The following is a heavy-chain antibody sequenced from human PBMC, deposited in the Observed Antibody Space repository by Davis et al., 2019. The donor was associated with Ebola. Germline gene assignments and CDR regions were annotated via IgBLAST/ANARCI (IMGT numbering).Heavy chain of an antibody. J-gene: IGHJ6*02. CDR2: INHSGRT. Sequence: MPSETLSLTCAVYGGSFSGYYWSWIRQPPGKGLEWIGEINHSGRTNYNPSLKSRVTISVDTSKNQFSLKLSSVTAADTAVYYCARAPTIYYYYGMDVWGQGTTVTVSS. V-gene: IGHV4-34*01. D-gene: IGHD2-2*01. CDR3: ARAPTIYYYYGMDV. CDR1: GGSFSGYY.